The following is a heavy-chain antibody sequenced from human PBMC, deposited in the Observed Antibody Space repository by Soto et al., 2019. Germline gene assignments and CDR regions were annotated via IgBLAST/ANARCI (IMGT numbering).Heavy chain of an antibody. CDR3: AREHVRPRTGAMDV. V-gene: IGHV1-2*02. D-gene: IGHD1-1*01. Sequence: ASVKVSCKASGYSFTDYYMHWVRQAPGQGLEWMGWINPYRGATNYAQKFRGRVTMTRDTSTSTAYMELSRLRSDDTAVYWCAREHVRPRTGAMDVWGQGTTVTVSS. CDR2: INPYRGAT. CDR1: GYSFTDYY. J-gene: IGHJ6*02.